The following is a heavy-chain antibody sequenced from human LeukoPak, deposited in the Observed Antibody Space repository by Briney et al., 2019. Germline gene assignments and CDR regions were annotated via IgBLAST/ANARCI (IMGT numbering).Heavy chain of an antibody. Sequence: SETLSLTCTVSGGSISSYYWSWIRQPPGKGLVWIGYIHYSGSTHYNPSLKSRVSISVDTSKNQFSLKLSSVTAADTAVYYCASGLATILNWGQGTLVTVSS. CDR2: IHYSGST. CDR1: GGSISSYY. CDR3: ASGLATILN. V-gene: IGHV4-59*01. D-gene: IGHD5-24*01. J-gene: IGHJ4*02.